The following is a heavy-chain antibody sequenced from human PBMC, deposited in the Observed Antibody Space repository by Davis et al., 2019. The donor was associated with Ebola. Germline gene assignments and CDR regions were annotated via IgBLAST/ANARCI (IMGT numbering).Heavy chain of an antibody. CDR3: ARDEQQLVLYGMDV. Sequence: GESLKISCAASGFTFSDYYMSWIRQAPGKGLEWVSYISSSGCTIYYADSVKGRFTISRDNAKNSLYLQMNSLRAEDTAVYYCARDEQQLVLYGMDVWGQGTTVTVSS. CDR1: GFTFSDYY. CDR2: ISSSGCTI. J-gene: IGHJ6*02. D-gene: IGHD6-13*01. V-gene: IGHV3-11*01.